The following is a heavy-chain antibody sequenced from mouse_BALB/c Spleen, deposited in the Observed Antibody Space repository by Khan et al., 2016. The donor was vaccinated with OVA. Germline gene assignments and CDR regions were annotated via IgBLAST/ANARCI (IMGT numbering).Heavy chain of an antibody. D-gene: IGHD1-1*01. V-gene: IGHV1-7*01. J-gene: IGHJ2*01. CDR1: GYTFINYW. CDR3: ARRGLRWDFDY. Sequence: VQLQQSGAELAKPGASVKMSCKASGYTFINYWILWVKQRPGQGLEWIGYINPSTGYTEYNQNFKDKATLTAEKSSRTAYMQLSSLTSEDSAVYYCARRGLRWDFDYWGQGTTLTVSS. CDR2: INPSTGYT.